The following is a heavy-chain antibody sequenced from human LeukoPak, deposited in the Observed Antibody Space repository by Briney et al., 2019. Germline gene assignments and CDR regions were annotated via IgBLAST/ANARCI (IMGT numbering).Heavy chain of an antibody. D-gene: IGHD1-26*01. V-gene: IGHV1-69*13. CDR2: IIPIFGTA. CDR1: GGTFSSYA. Sequence: ASVTVSFTASGGTFSSYAISWVRQAPGQGLEWMEGIIPIFGTANYAQKFQGRVTITANESTSTAYMELSSLRSEDTAVYYCARGGVVGFYDYWGQGTLVTVSS. J-gene: IGHJ4*02. CDR3: ARGGVVGFYDY.